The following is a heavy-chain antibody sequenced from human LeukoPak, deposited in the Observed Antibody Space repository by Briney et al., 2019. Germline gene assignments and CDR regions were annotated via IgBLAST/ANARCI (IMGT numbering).Heavy chain of an antibody. Sequence: PGGSLRLSCAASGFTFSSYSMNWVRQAPGKGLEWVSSISSSSSYIYYADSVKGRFTISRDNAKNSLYLQMNSLRAEDTAVYYCARGGSSFRHYYYYMDVWGKGTTVTVSS. J-gene: IGHJ6*03. CDR2: ISSSSSYI. CDR3: ARGGSSFRHYYYYMDV. CDR1: GFTFSSYS. D-gene: IGHD6-13*01. V-gene: IGHV3-21*01.